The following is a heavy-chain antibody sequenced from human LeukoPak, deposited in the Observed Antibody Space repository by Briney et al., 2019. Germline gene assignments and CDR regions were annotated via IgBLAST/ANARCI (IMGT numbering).Heavy chain of an antibody. J-gene: IGHJ4*02. CDR2: IIPIFGTA. CDR1: GGTFSSYA. CDR3: VPLGDYVWGSYRRPNFDY. Sequence: ASVKVSCKASGGTFSSYAISWVRQAPGQGLEWMGGIIPIFGTANYAQKFQGRVTITADESTSTAYMELNSLRAEDTAVYYCVPLGDYVWGSYRRPNFDYWGQGTLVTVSS. D-gene: IGHD3-16*02. V-gene: IGHV1-69*01.